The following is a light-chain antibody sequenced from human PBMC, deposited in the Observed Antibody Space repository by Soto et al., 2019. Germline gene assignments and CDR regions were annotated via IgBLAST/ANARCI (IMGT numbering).Light chain of an antibody. Sequence: DIQMTQSPSTLSASVGDRVIITCRASQTIFRWLAWYQQRPGKAPNLLISYASDLQSGVPSRFSGSGSGAEFTLTIGRLQPDDFATYYCQHYNSYPWTFGQGTKV. CDR3: QHYNSYPWT. CDR1: QTIFRW. CDR2: YAS. J-gene: IGKJ1*01. V-gene: IGKV1-5*01.